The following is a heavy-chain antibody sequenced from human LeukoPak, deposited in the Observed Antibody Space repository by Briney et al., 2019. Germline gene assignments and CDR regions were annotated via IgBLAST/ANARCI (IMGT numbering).Heavy chain of an antibody. J-gene: IGHJ4*02. CDR1: GFTVSSNY. V-gene: IGHV3-53*01. CDR3: AGGTRDGCNSLDY. CDR2: ILSGGRT. D-gene: IGHD5-24*01. Sequence: GGSLRLSCAASGFTVSSNYMSWVRQAPGKGLEWVSIILSGGRTYYADSVKGRFTISRDNSKNTLLLQMNSLRAEDTAVYYCAGGTRDGCNSLDYWGQGTLVTVSS.